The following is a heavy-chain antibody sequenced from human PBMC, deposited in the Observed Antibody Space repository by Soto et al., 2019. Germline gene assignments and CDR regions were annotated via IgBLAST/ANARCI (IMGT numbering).Heavy chain of an antibody. CDR3: ARAEITIFGVVVWGYYYYGTDV. J-gene: IGHJ6*02. CDR2: MNPNSGNT. Sequence: ASVKVSCKASGYTFTSYDINWVRQATGQGLEWMGWMNPNSGNTGYAQKFQGRVTMTRNTSISTAYMELSSLRSEDTAVYYCARAEITIFGVVVWGYYYYGTDVWGQGTTVTVSS. CDR1: GYTFTSYD. D-gene: IGHD3-3*01. V-gene: IGHV1-8*01.